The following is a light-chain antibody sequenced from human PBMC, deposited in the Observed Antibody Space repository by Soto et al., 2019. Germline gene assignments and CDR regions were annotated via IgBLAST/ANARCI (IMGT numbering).Light chain of an antibody. Sequence: DIQMTQSPSTLSASVGDRVTITCRASQSISSWLAWYQQKPGKAPKLLIYDASSLDSGVPSRFSGSGSGTQFTLTISSLQPDDFATYYCQQYNSFSITFGQGTRLEIK. CDR1: QSISSW. J-gene: IGKJ5*01. CDR3: QQYNSFSIT. CDR2: DAS. V-gene: IGKV1-5*01.